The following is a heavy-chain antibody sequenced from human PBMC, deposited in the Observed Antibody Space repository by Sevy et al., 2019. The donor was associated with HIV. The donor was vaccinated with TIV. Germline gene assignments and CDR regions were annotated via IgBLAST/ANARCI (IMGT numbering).Heavy chain of an antibody. Sequence: ASVKVSCKASGGTFSNYALSWVRQAPGQGLEWMGGIIPIFSTTNFAQTFQGRVTITADESTSTAYMELSSLRSADTAVYYCARTPLVRIPGATDLYFDNWGQGTLVTVSS. CDR3: ARTPLVRIPGATDLYFDN. CDR1: GGTFSNYA. D-gene: IGHD2-2*01. J-gene: IGHJ4*02. CDR2: IIPIFSTT. V-gene: IGHV1-69*13.